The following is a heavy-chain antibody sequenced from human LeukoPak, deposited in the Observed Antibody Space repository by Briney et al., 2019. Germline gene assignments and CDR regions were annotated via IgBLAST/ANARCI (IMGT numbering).Heavy chain of an antibody. CDR3: TRMTAGHDY. D-gene: IGHD2-21*02. CDR2: INHSGYT. V-gene: IGHV4-34*01. J-gene: IGHJ4*02. CDR1: GVSFDDYY. Sequence: PSETMSHTCAVSGVSFDDYYWSWVRQTPGKGLEWMGEINHSGYTNDSPSLKSRVTLSIDTSRKQFSLNLRSVTVADTGIYYCTRMTAGHDYWGQGTLVTVSS.